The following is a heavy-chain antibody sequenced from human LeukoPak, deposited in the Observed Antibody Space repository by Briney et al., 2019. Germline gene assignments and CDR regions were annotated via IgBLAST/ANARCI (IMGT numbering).Heavy chain of an antibody. V-gene: IGHV4-4*07. CDR2: IYTSGST. J-gene: IGHJ4*02. D-gene: IGHD3-22*01. CDR3: ARGDYYDSSGLYYFDY. Sequence: SETLSLTCTVSGGSISSYYWSWIRQPAGKGLEWIGRIYTSGSTNYNPSLKSRVTISVDTSKNQFSLKLSSVTAADTAVYYCARGDYYDSSGLYYFDYWGQGTLVTVSS. CDR1: GGSISSYY.